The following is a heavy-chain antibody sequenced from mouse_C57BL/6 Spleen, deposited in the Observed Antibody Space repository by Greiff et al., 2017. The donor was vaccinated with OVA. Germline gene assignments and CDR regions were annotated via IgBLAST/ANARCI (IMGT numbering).Heavy chain of an antibody. V-gene: IGHV1-80*01. D-gene: IGHD1-1*01. J-gene: IGHJ2*01. Sequence: QVQLQQPGAELVKPGASVKISCKASGYAFTSYWMHWVKQRPGKGLEWIGQIYPGDGDTNYNGKFKGKATLTADKSSSTAYMQLSSLTSEDSAVYFCARRTTGFDYWGQGTTLTVSS. CDR3: ARRTTGFDY. CDR1: GYAFTSYW. CDR2: IYPGDGDT.